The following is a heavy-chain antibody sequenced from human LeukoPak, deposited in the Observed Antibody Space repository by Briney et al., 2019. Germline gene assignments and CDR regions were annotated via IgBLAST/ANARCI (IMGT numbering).Heavy chain of an antibody. CDR1: GFTFSNYE. V-gene: IGHV3-48*03. CDR2: ISSSDNSI. D-gene: IGHD2-21*01. Sequence: PGGSLRLSCAASGFTFSNYEMSWVRHAPAEGLEWVSYISSSDNSIYYADSVKGRFTISRDNAKNSLYLQMNSLRAEDTAVYYCARDPVAAGFDRWFDPWGQGTLVTVSS. CDR3: ARDPVAAGFDRWFDP. J-gene: IGHJ5*02.